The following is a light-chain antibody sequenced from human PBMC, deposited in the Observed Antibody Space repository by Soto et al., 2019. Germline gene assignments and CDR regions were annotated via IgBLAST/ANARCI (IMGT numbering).Light chain of an antibody. CDR3: QQYGNSPIT. Sequence: EIVLTQPPGTLSLSPGERATLSCRASQSVSSSYLAWYQQKPGQAPRLLIYDASNRATGIPDRFSGSGSGTDFTLTISRLEPEDFAVYYCQQYGNSPITFGQGTRLDMK. J-gene: IGKJ5*01. V-gene: IGKV3-20*01. CDR2: DAS. CDR1: QSVSSSY.